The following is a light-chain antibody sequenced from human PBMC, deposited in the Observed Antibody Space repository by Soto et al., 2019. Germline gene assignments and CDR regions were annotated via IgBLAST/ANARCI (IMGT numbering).Light chain of an antibody. CDR1: QSVSSY. J-gene: IGKJ1*01. V-gene: IGKV3-11*01. CDR2: DAS. CDR3: QQYNDWLWT. Sequence: IVLTQSPATLSLSPGERATLCCRASQSVSSYLAWYQQKPGQAPRLLIYDASNRATGIPARFSGRGSGTEFTLTITSLQSEDFAVYYCQQYNDWLWTFGQGTKVDI.